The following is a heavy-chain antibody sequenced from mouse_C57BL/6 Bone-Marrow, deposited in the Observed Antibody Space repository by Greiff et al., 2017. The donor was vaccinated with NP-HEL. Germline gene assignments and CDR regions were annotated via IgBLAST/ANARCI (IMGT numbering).Heavy chain of an antibody. CDR2: IDPENGDT. V-gene: IGHV14-4*01. Sequence: VQLQQSGAELVRPGASVKLSCTASGFNIKDDYMHWVKQRPEQGLEWIGWIDPENGDTEYASKFQGKATITADTSSNTAYLQLSSLTSEDTAVYYCTTWDDSRDYWGQGTTLTVSS. D-gene: IGHD2-4*01. CDR1: GFNIKDDY. CDR3: TTWDDSRDY. J-gene: IGHJ2*01.